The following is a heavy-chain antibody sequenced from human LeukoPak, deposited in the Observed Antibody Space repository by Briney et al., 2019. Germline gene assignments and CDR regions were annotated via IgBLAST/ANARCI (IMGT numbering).Heavy chain of an antibody. Sequence: GESLRLSCAASGFTFSSYWMSWVRQAPGKGLEWVANIKEEGSEKYYVDSVRGRFTISRDNAKNSLYLQMNSLRAEDTGVYYCARNGRGDSGAFDIWGQGTMVTVSS. CDR3: ARNGRGDSGAFDI. J-gene: IGHJ3*02. CDR1: GFTFSSYW. D-gene: IGHD2-21*01. CDR2: IKEEGSEK. V-gene: IGHV3-7*01.